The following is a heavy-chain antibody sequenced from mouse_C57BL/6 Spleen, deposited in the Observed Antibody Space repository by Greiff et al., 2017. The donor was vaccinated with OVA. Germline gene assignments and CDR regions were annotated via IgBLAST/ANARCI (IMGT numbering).Heavy chain of an antibody. CDR2: IYPGDGDT. D-gene: IGHD2-5*01. CDR3: ARDAYYSNYVAFDY. J-gene: IGHJ2*01. Sequence: VHVVESGPELVKPGASVKISCKASGYAFSSSWMNWVKQRPGKGLEWIGRIYPGDGDTNYNGKFKGKATLTADKSSSTAYMQLSSLTSEDSAVYFCARDAYYSNYVAFDYWGQGTTLTVSS. V-gene: IGHV1-82*01. CDR1: GYAFSSSW.